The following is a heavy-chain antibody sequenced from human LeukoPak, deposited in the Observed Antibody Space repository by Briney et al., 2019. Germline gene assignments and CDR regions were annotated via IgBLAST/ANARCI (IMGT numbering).Heavy chain of an antibody. Sequence: GGSLRLSCAASGFTFSNAWMSWVRQAPGKGLEWVGRIKSKTDGGTTGYAAPVKGRFTISRDDSKNTLYLQMNSLKTEDTAVYYCTTVGYCSSTSWNGDYWGQGTLVTVSS. J-gene: IGHJ4*02. D-gene: IGHD2-2*01. CDR3: TTVGYCSSTSWNGDY. V-gene: IGHV3-15*01. CDR1: GFTFSNAW. CDR2: IKSKTDGGTT.